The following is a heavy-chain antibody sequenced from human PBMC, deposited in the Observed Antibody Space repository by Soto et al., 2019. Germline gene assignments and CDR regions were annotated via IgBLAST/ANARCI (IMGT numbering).Heavy chain of an antibody. D-gene: IGHD2-2*01. CDR2: INHSGST. V-gene: IGHV4-34*01. Sequence: QVQLQQWGAGLLKPSETLSLTCAVYGGSFSGYYWSWIRQPPGKGLEWIGEINHSGSTNYNPSLKSRVTISVDTSKNQFSLKLSSVTAADTAVYYCARRSLLVPAAPIPAYGMDVWGQGTTVSVSS. CDR1: GGSFSGYY. J-gene: IGHJ6*02. CDR3: ARRSLLVPAAPIPAYGMDV.